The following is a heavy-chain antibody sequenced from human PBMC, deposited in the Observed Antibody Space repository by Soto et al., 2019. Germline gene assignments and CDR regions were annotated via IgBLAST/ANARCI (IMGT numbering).Heavy chain of an antibody. D-gene: IGHD6-19*01. V-gene: IGHV4-34*01. CDR2: INHSGST. J-gene: IGHJ6*02. CDR3: AGRGIAVAGTSYYYYGMDV. CDR1: GGSFIGYY. Sequence: SETLSLTCAVYGGSFIGYYWSWIRQPPGKGLEWIGEINHSGSTNYNPSLKSRVTISVDTSKNQFSLKLSSVTAADTAVYYCAGRGIAVAGTSYYYYGMDVWGQGTTVTVSS.